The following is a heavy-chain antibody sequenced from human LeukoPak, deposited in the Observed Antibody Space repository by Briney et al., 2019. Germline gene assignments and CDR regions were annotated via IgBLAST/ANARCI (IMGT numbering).Heavy chain of an antibody. J-gene: IGHJ4*02. CDR1: GGSISSGGYY. V-gene: IGHV4-31*03. D-gene: IGHD3-22*01. CDR3: ARFGMYYYDSSGYPCKYFDY. Sequence: SQTLSLTCTVSGGSISSGGYYWSWIRQHPGKGLEWIGYIYYSGSTYYNPSLKSRVTISVDTSKNQFSLKLSSVTAADTAVYYCARFGMYYYDSSGYPCKYFDYWGQGTLVTVSS. CDR2: IYYSGST.